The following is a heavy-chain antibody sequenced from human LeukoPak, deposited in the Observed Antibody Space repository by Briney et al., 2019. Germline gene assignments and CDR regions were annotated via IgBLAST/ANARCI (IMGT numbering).Heavy chain of an antibody. V-gene: IGHV1-8*01. CDR1: GYTFTSYD. D-gene: IGHD4-23*01. Sequence: ASVMVSCKASGYTFTSYDINWVRQATGQGLEWMGWMNPNSGNTGYAQKFQGRVTMTRNTSISTAYMELSSLRSEDTAVYYCARGVDYGGNSHVDYWGQGTLVTVSS. CDR2: MNPNSGNT. CDR3: ARGVDYGGNSHVDY. J-gene: IGHJ4*02.